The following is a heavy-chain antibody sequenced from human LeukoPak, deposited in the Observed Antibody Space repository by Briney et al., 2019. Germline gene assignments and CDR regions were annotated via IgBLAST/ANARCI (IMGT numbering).Heavy chain of an antibody. J-gene: IGHJ4*02. D-gene: IGHD4-17*01. V-gene: IGHV3-20*04. CDR3: ARRDYDSYFDY. Sequence: GGSLRLSCAASGFTFDDYGISWVRQAPGKGLEWVSGINWNGGSTGYADSVKGRFTISRDNAKNSLYLQMNSLRAEDTAVYYCARRDYDSYFDYWGQGTLVTVSS. CDR2: INWNGGST. CDR1: GFTFDDYG.